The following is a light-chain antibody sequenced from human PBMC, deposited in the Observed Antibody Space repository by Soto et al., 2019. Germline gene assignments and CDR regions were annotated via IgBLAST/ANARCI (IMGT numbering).Light chain of an antibody. CDR3: SPFTTEATLL. CDR1: SSDVGGYDH. Sequence: QSALTQPASVSGSPGQSITISCTGTSSDVGGYDHVSWYQQHPGKAPKLIIYDVTVRPSGISRRFSGSKSDNPASLAVSGLQPAAEADYYSSPFTTEATLLFGGGTKVTVL. V-gene: IGLV2-14*03. CDR2: DVT. J-gene: IGLJ3*02.